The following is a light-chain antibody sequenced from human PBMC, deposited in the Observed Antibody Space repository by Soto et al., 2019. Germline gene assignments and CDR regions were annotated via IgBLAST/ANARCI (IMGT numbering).Light chain of an antibody. Sequence: ETVLTQSPATLSLSPGERATLSCRASQSVSSYLSCYQQKPGQAPRLLIYDASNRATGIPARFSGSGSGTDFTLPISSLEPEDFAVYYCQQRSNWPPITFGQGTRLEIK. CDR2: DAS. CDR3: QQRSNWPPIT. J-gene: IGKJ5*01. V-gene: IGKV3-11*01. CDR1: QSVSSY.